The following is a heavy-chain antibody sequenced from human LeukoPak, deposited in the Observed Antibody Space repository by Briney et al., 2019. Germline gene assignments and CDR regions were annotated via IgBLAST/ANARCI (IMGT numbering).Heavy chain of an antibody. Sequence: GGSLRLSCAASGFTFDDYAMHWVRQAPGKGLEWVSRINTDGSSTSYADSVKGRFTISRDNAKNTLYLQMNSLRAEDTAVYYCAKDLMFEWELLYFDYWGQGTLVTVSS. V-gene: IGHV3-74*01. CDR2: INTDGSST. D-gene: IGHD1-26*01. CDR1: GFTFDDYA. J-gene: IGHJ4*02. CDR3: AKDLMFEWELLYFDY.